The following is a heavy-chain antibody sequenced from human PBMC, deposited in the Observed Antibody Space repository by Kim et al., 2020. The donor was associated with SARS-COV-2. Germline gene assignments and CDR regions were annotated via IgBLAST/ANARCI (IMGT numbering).Heavy chain of an antibody. Sequence: GGSLRLSCAASGFTFSSYSMNWVRQAPGKGLEWVSSISSSSSYIYYADSVKGRFTISRDNAKNSLYLQMNSLRAEDTAVYYCARGGGCSGGSCYYYYYMEVWGKGPRSPSP. CDR2: ISSSSSYI. CDR1: GFTFSSYS. CDR3: ARGGGCSGGSCYYYYYMEV. V-gene: IGHV3-21*01. D-gene: IGHD2-15*01. J-gene: IGHJ6*03.